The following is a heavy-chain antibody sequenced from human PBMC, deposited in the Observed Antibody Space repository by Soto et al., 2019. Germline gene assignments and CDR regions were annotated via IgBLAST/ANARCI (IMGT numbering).Heavy chain of an antibody. J-gene: IGHJ4*02. Sequence: ASVKVSCKASGYTFTGYYMHWVRQAPGQGLEWMGWINPNSGGTNYAQKFQGWVTMTRDTSISTAYMELSRLRSDDTAVYYCARSIAADYYFDYWGKGPLLTVSS. CDR2: INPNSGGT. V-gene: IGHV1-2*04. CDR3: ARSIAADYYFDY. CDR1: GYTFTGYY. D-gene: IGHD6-13*01.